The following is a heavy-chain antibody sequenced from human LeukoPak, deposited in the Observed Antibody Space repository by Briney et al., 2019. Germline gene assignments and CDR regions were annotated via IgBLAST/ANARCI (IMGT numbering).Heavy chain of an antibody. Sequence: GGSLRLSCAASGFTFSSYSMSWIRQAPGKGLEWVSYISNSGSTIYYADSVKGRFTISRDNAKNSLYLQMNSLRAEDTSVYYCAREGKMATRTYYFDYWGQGTLVTVSS. CDR1: GFTFSSYS. CDR2: ISNSGSTI. J-gene: IGHJ4*02. D-gene: IGHD5-24*01. CDR3: AREGKMATRTYYFDY. V-gene: IGHV3-48*04.